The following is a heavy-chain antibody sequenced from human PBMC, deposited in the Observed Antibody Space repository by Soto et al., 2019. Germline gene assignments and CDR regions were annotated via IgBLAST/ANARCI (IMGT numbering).Heavy chain of an antibody. CDR2: INPNSGGT. Sequence: QVQLVQSGAEVKKPGASVKVSCKASGYTFTGYYMHWVRQAPGQGLEWMGWINPNSGGTNYAQKFQGRVTMTRDTSISTAYMELSRLRSDATAVYYCARVGAVAGIKTVKISREFDYWCQGTLVTVSS. CDR1: GYTFTGYY. V-gene: IGHV1-2*02. J-gene: IGHJ4*02. D-gene: IGHD6-19*01. CDR3: ARVGAVAGIKTVKISREFDY.